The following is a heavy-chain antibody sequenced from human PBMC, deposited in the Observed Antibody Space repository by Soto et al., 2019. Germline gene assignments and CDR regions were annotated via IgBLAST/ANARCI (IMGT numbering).Heavy chain of an antibody. CDR1: GYSISSYS. Sequence: PSETLSLTCTVSGYSISSYSWSWIRQPPGKGLEWIGNIHYNGNTKYSPSLKSRVTMSVDTSKNHFSLKLISVTTADTAVYYCARVASGLLWFGETYYFDYWGQGTLVTVSS. V-gene: IGHV4-59*01. J-gene: IGHJ4*02. CDR2: IHYNGNT. D-gene: IGHD3-10*01. CDR3: ARVASGLLWFGETYYFDY.